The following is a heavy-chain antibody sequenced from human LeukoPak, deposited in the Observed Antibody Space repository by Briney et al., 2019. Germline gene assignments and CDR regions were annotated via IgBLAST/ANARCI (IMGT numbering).Heavy chain of an antibody. CDR1: GDSVSSNSAA. CDR3: ARDRKAYDFWSGYFY. CDR2: TYYRSKWYN. J-gene: IGHJ4*02. V-gene: IGHV6-1*01. D-gene: IGHD3-3*01. Sequence: SQTLSLTCAISGDSVSSNSAAWNWIRQSPSRGLEWLGRTYYRSKWYNDYAVSVKSRITIKPDTSKNQFSLKLSSVTAADTAVYYCARDRKAYDFWSGYFYWGQGTLVTVSS.